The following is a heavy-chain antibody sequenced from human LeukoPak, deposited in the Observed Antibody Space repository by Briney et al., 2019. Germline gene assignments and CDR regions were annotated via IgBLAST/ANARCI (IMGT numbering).Heavy chain of an antibody. D-gene: IGHD3-10*01. V-gene: IGHV3-33*03. CDR1: GFTFRSYG. CDR2: IWYDGSNK. Sequence: GRSLRLSCAASGFTFRSYGMHWVRQAPGKGLEWVAVIWYDGSNKHYADSVKGRFTISRDNAKNTLYLQMNSLTAEDTAVYYCAASITMFDYWGQGTLVTVSS. J-gene: IGHJ4*02. CDR3: AASITMFDY.